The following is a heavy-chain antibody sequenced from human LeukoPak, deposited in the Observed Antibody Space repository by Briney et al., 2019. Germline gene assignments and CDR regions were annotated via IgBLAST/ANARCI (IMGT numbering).Heavy chain of an antibody. V-gene: IGHV6-1*01. Sequence: SQTLSLTCAISGDSVSSNSAAWNWIRQSPSRGLEWLGRTYYRSKWYNDYAVSVKSRITINPDTSKNQFSLQLNSVTPEDTAVYYCARGLFTMVRGVIITVPQTYYYCGMDVWGQGTTVTVSS. CDR2: TYYRSKWYN. CDR1: GDSVSSNSAA. D-gene: IGHD3-10*01. J-gene: IGHJ6*02. CDR3: ARGLFTMVRGVIITVPQTYYYCGMDV.